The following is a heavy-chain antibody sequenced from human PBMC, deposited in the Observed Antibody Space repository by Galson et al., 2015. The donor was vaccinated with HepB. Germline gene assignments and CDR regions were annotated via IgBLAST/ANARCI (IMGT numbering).Heavy chain of an antibody. CDR1: GYTFTSYG. Sequence: SVKVSCKASGYTFTSYGISWVRQAPGQGLEWMGWISAYNGNTNYAQKLQGRVTMTTDTSTSTAYMELRSLRSDDTAVYYCARDHNFSGVVAAILQKVAPEHAFDIWGQGTMVTVSS. V-gene: IGHV1-18*01. J-gene: IGHJ3*02. D-gene: IGHD2-15*01. CDR3: ARDHNFSGVVAAILQKVAPEHAFDI. CDR2: ISAYNGNT.